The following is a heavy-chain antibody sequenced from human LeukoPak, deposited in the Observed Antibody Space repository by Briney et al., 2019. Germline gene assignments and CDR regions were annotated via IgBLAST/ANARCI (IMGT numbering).Heavy chain of an antibody. CDR1: GYTFTSYY. CDR3: AGSYRSGGSCQTQYYFDY. J-gene: IGHJ4*02. Sequence: ASVKVSCKASGYTFTSYYMHWVRQAPGQGLEWMGIINPSGGSTSYAQKFQGRVTMTRDTSTSTVYMELSNPRSEDTAAYYCAGSYRSGGSCQTQYYFDYWGQGTLVTVSS. V-gene: IGHV1-46*01. D-gene: IGHD2-15*01. CDR2: INPSGGST.